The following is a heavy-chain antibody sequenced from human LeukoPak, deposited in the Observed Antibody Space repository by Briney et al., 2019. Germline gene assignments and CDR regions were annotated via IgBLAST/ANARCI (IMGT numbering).Heavy chain of an antibody. J-gene: IGHJ4*02. CDR3: ARAWDLVGATPGY. Sequence: GASVKVSCKASGGTFSSYAISWVRQAPGQGLEWVGRIIPILGIANYAQKFQGRVTITADKSTSTAYMELSSLRSEDTAVYYCARAWDLVGATPGYWGQGTLVTVSS. V-gene: IGHV1-69*04. CDR1: GGTFSSYA. D-gene: IGHD1-26*01. CDR2: IIPILGIA.